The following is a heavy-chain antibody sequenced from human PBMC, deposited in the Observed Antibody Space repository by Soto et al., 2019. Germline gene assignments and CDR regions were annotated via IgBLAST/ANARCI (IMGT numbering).Heavy chain of an antibody. Sequence: GGSLRLSCAASGFTVRSNYMSWVRQAPGKGLEWVSAISGSGGSTYYADSVKGRFTISRDNSKNTLYLQMNSLRAEDTAVYYCAKDDAYYYYGMDVWGQGTTVTVSS. CDR1: GFTVRSNY. J-gene: IGHJ6*02. CDR3: AKDDAYYYYGMDV. V-gene: IGHV3-23*01. CDR2: ISGSGGST.